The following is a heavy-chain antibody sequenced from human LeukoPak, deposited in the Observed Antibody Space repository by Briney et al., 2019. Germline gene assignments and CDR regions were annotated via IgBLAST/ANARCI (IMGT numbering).Heavy chain of an antibody. V-gene: IGHV3-33*01. D-gene: IGHD1-26*01. CDR1: GFTFSSYG. CDR2: IWYDGSNK. J-gene: IGHJ4*02. Sequence: GGSLRLSCAASGFTFSSYGMHWVRQAPGKGLEWVAVIWYDGSNKYYADSVKGRFTISRDNSKNTLYLQMNSLRAEDTAVYYCARGRDSEYYFDHWRQGTLVPVSS. CDR3: ARGRDSEYYFDH.